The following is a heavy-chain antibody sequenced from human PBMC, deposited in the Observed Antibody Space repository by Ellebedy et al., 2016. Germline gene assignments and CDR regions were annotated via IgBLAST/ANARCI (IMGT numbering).Heavy chain of an antibody. D-gene: IGHD3-10*01. J-gene: IGHJ3*02. CDR2: INHSGST. V-gene: IGHV4-34*01. CDR1: GGSFSGYY. Sequence: SETLSLXXAVYGGSFSGYYWSWIRQPPGKGLEWIGEINHSGSTNYNPSLKSRVTISVDTSKNQFSLKLSSVTAADTAVYYCARDGSGSYYSHDAFDIWGQGTMVTVSS. CDR3: ARDGSGSYYSHDAFDI.